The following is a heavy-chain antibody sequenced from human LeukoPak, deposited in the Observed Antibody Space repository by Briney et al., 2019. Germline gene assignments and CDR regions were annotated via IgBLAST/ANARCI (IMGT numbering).Heavy chain of an antibody. CDR2: INPSGGST. CDR3: ARANSGSYPRAVKFDY. D-gene: IGHD1-26*01. V-gene: IGHV1-46*01. J-gene: IGHJ4*02. Sequence: ASVKVSCKASGYTFTSYYMHWVRQAPGQGLEWMGIINPSGGSTSYAQKFQGRVTMTRDTSTSTVYMELSSLRSEDTAVYYCARANSGSYPRAVKFDYWGQGTLVTVSS. CDR1: GYTFTSYY.